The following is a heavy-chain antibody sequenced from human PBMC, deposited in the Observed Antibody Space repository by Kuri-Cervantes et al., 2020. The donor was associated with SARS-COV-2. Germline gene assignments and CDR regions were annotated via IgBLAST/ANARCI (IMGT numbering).Heavy chain of an antibody. J-gene: IGHJ5*02. CDR2: IYPGGSDT. CDR1: GYSFTSYW. CDR3: ARRQGLSNWFDP. D-gene: IGHD3-16*02. V-gene: IGHV5-51*01. Sequence: GGSLRLSCKGSGYSFTSYWIGWVRQMPGKGLEWMGIIYPGGSDTRYSPSFQGQVTISADKSISTAYLQWSSLKASDPAKYYCARRQGLSNWFDPWGQGTLVTVSS.